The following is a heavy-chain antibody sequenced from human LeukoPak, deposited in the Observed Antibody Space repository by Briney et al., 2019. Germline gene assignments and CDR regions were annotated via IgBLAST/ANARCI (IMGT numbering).Heavy chain of an antibody. CDR3: ASGGAAAHPY. CDR2: IHHDGRI. J-gene: IGHJ4*02. Sequence: GSLRLSCAASGFTFSNAWMSWVRQPPGKGLEWIGEIHHDGRINYNPSLKSRVTLSVDTSKNQFSLRLTSVIAADTAVYYCASGGAAAHPYWGQGTLVTVSS. CDR1: GFTFSNAW. V-gene: IGHV4-34*01. D-gene: IGHD6-13*01.